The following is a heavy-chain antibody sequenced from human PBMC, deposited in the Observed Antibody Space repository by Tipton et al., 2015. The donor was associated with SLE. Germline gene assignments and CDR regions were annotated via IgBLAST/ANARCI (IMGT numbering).Heavy chain of an antibody. J-gene: IGHJ6*03. CDR1: GDSVSASNHY. CDR2: FFYRGST. Sequence: TLSLTCTVSGDSVSASNHYWGWIRQSPGQGLDWIGNFFYRGSTYYNPSLKSRVTISTDTSKNQFSLRLSSVTAADTAVYYCAAGIAARRGYYYYYYYMDVWGKGTTVTVSS. V-gene: IGHV4-39*07. CDR3: AAGIAARRGYYYYYYYMDV. D-gene: IGHD6-6*01.